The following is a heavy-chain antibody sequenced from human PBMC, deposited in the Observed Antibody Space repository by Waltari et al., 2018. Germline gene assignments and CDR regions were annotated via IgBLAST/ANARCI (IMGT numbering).Heavy chain of an antibody. Sequence: EVQLVESGGGFVQPGGSLKLSCTASGFNFNTYWMNGVRQAPGKGPMWVSRINPDGSNTIYADSVRGRFTISRDNGKSTLFLQMTSLRPDDSAVYYCARGGTVDTWGQGTLVTVSS. CDR1: GFNFNTYW. CDR3: ARGGTVDT. CDR2: INPDGSNT. J-gene: IGHJ5*02. V-gene: IGHV3-74*01.